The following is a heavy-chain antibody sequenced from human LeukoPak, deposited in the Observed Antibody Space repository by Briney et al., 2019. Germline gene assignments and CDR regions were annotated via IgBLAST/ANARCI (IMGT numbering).Heavy chain of an antibody. Sequence: GASVKVSCKASGYTFTGYYMHWVRQAPGQGLEWMGWINPNSGGTNYAQKFQGRVTMTRDTSITTAYMELSRLRSDDTAVYYCARDYYDNSGGAFDMWGQGTMVTVSS. J-gene: IGHJ3*02. CDR1: GYTFTGYY. V-gene: IGHV1-2*02. D-gene: IGHD3-22*01. CDR2: INPNSGGT. CDR3: ARDYYDNSGGAFDM.